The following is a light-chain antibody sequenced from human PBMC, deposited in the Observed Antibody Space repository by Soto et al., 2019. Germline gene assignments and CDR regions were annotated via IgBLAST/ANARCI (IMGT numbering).Light chain of an antibody. CDR3: QQSYSTPFT. V-gene: IGKV3D-20*02. CDR1: QSVSSSY. J-gene: IGKJ5*01. CDR2: GAS. Sequence: EIVMTQSPATLSVSPGERATLSCRASQSVSSSYLAWYQQKPGQAPRLLIYGASSRATGIPDRFSGSGSGTDLTITISSLQPEDFETYYCQQSYSTPFTFGQGTRLEIK.